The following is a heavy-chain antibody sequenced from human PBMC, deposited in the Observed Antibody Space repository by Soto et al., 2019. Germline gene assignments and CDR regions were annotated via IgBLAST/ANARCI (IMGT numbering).Heavy chain of an antibody. V-gene: IGHV3-48*01. CDR1: GFTFSSYS. J-gene: IGHJ5*02. Sequence: PGGSLRLSCAASGFTFSSYSMNWVRQAPGKGLEWVSYISSSSTISYADSVKGRFTISRDNAKNSLYLQMNSLRAEDTAVYYCAREAQIVGATNWFDPWGQGTLVTVSS. CDR2: ISSSSTI. D-gene: IGHD1-26*01. CDR3: AREAQIVGATNWFDP.